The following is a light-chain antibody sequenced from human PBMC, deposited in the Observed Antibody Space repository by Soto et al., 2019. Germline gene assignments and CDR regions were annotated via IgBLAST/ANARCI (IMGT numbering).Light chain of an antibody. J-gene: IGKJ5*01. CDR1: QSVSSY. V-gene: IGKV3-20*01. CDR2: GAS. Sequence: EIVMTQSPATLSLSPGERATLSCRASQSVSSYLAWYQQKPGQAPRLLIYGASSRATGIPDRFSGSGSGTDFTLTISRLDPEDFAVFYCQQYASSPTFGHGTRLEIK. CDR3: QQYASSPT.